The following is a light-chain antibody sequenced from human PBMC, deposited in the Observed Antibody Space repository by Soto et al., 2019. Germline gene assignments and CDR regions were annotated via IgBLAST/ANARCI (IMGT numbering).Light chain of an antibody. J-gene: IGKJ4*01. CDR2: TAS. CDR3: HQHAAAPLT. CDR1: QSVGNNY. V-gene: IGKV3-20*01. Sequence: EIVLTQSPGTLSLSPGERATVSCRASQSVGNNYLAWYQQKPGQAPRLLIHTASRRATGIPDRFSGSGSGTDFTLTITRLEPDDFAVYYCHQHAAAPLTFGGGTRVEIK.